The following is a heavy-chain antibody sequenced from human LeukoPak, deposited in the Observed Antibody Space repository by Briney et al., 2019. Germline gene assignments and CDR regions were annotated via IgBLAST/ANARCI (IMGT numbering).Heavy chain of an antibody. CDR1: GFTLSGSA. Sequence: GGSLRLSCAASGFTLSGSAMHWVRQASGKGLEWVGRITSKANNYATAYAASVRGRFTISRDNSKNTLFLEMNSLRVEDTAVYYCAKGRGFRVWDPWDNWGQGTLITVSS. J-gene: IGHJ4*02. V-gene: IGHV3-73*01. D-gene: IGHD3-16*01. CDR2: ITSKANNYAT. CDR3: AKGRGFRVWDPWDN.